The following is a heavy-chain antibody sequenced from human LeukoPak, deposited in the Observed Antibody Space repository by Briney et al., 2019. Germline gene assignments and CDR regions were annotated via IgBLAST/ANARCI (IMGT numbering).Heavy chain of an antibody. Sequence: SETLPLTCTVSGGSISSYYWSWIRQPAGKGLEWIGRIYTSESTNYNPSLKSRVTMSVDTSKNQFSLKLSSVTAADTAVYFCARERNYGSGSYYGMDVWGQGTTVTVSS. CDR1: GGSISSYY. CDR3: ARERNYGSGSYYGMDV. D-gene: IGHD3-10*01. V-gene: IGHV4-4*07. J-gene: IGHJ6*02. CDR2: IYTSEST.